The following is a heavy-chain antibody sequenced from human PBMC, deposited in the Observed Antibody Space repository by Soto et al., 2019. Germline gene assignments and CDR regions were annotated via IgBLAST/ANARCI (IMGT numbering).Heavy chain of an antibody. Sequence: EVQLVGSGGGLVKPGGSLRLSCAASGFSFSKAWMNWVRQAPGKGPESVGRIRSNTDGGTTDYAAPVKGRFIISRDDSKNMLYLQMNSLKIEDTAVYYCATENPVWFGDLLFTAYGMEVWGQGTTVTVSS. CDR1: GFSFSKAW. J-gene: IGHJ6*02. D-gene: IGHD3-10*01. CDR2: IRSNTDGGTT. V-gene: IGHV3-15*07. CDR3: ATENPVWFGDLLFTAYGMEV.